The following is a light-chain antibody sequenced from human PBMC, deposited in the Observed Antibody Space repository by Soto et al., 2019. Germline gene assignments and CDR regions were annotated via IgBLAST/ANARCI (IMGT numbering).Light chain of an antibody. Sequence: DIEMSQSPSSLSASVGDRVTISCRASQGISNYLAWYQQKPGKVPKLLIYAAATLRSGVPSRFSGSGSGTDFTLTISSLQPEDVATYFCQKYDSAPLTFGEGTKVDI. CDR2: AAA. J-gene: IGKJ4*01. CDR3: QKYDSAPLT. CDR1: QGISNY. V-gene: IGKV1-27*01.